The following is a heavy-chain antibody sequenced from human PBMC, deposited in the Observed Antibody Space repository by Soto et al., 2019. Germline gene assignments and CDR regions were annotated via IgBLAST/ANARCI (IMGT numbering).Heavy chain of an antibody. D-gene: IGHD3-3*01. J-gene: IGHJ4*02. CDR2: INHSGST. CDR3: ARGRPGAPKAITNFGVVRFAFYDY. V-gene: IGHV4-34*01. Sequence: SETLSLTCAVYGGSFSGYYWSWIRQPPGKGLEWIGEINHSGSTNYNPSLKSRVTISVDTSKNQFSLKLSSVTAADTAVYYCARGRPGAPKAITNFGVVRFAFYDYWRQGTLDIVYS. CDR1: GGSFSGYY.